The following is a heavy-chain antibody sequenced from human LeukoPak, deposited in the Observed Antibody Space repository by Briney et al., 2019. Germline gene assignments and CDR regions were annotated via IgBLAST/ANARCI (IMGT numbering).Heavy chain of an antibody. D-gene: IGHD3-22*01. Sequence: GASVKVSCKASGYTFTSYGISWVRQAPGQGLEWMGWMRPKKSDTGYARKFQDRVTLTWNISTVTAYMELNSLTAEDTAVYFCAGGPPEDTSSGYWGQGTLVTVSS. CDR3: AGGPPEDTSSGY. V-gene: IGHV1-8*02. CDR2: MRPKKSDT. J-gene: IGHJ4*02. CDR1: GYTFTSYG.